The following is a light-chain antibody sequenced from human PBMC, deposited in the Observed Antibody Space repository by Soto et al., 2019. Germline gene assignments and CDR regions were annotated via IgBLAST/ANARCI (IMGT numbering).Light chain of an antibody. Sequence: QSVLTQPPSASGSPGQSVTISCTGSSSDVGGYNFVSWYQQHPGKAPKLMIYEVSERPSGVPNRFSGSKSGNTASLTVSGLQTDDEADYYCSSYAGTNIPVVFGGGNKLTVL. CDR1: SSDVGGYNF. V-gene: IGLV2-8*01. CDR3: SSYAGTNIPVV. J-gene: IGLJ2*01. CDR2: EVS.